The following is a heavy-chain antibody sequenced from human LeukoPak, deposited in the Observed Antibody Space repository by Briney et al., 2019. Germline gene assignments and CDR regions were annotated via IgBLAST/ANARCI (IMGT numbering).Heavy chain of an antibody. V-gene: IGHV4-30-4*01. CDR2: IYYSGST. J-gene: IGHJ1*01. CDR1: GGSISSGDYY. D-gene: IGHD3-9*01. Sequence: SETLSLTCTVSGGSISSGDYYWSWIRQPPGKGLEWIGYIYYSGSTYYNPSLKSRVTISVDTSKNQFSLKLSSVTAADTAVYYCARVSNDILTGYYQGFQHWGQGTLVTVSS. CDR3: ARVSNDILTGYYQGFQH.